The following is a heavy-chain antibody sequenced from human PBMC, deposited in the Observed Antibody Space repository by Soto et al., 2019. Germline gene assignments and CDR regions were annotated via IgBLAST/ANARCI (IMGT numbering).Heavy chain of an antibody. CDR2: ISSTSSTI. CDR1: EFTFINYS. Sequence: SLRLSCSASEFTFINYSMNLVVQAPGKGLEWVSYISSTSSTIYYADSVEGRFTISRDNAQNSLYLQMNSLRAEDTAVYYCARERIAAFDYWGQGTLVTVSS. D-gene: IGHD6-25*01. J-gene: IGHJ4*02. V-gene: IGHV3-48*01. CDR3: ARERIAAFDY.